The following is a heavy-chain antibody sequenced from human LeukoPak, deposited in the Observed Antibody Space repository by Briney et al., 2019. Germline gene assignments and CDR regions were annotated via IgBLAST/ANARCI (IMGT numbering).Heavy chain of an antibody. V-gene: IGHV5-51*01. J-gene: IGHJ4*02. Sequence: GESLKISCKGSGYSFTNYWIGWVRQLPGKGLEWMGILYPGDSDTRYNPSFQGQVTISADKSISTAYLQWSSLETSGTAMYYCARGISSAFNPLFFDYWGQGTLVTVSS. CDR1: GYSFTNYW. CDR2: LYPGDSDT. D-gene: IGHD2/OR15-2a*01. CDR3: ARGISSAFNPLFFDY.